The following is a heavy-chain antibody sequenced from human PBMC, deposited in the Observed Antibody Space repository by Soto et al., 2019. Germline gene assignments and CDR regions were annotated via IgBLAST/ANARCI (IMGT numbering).Heavy chain of an antibody. CDR2: IQGTGGNI. CDR3: AKDFELGSIGSRPLDY. Sequence: GGSLRLSCVASGFTFSSYAMSWVRQAPGKGLEWVTGIQGTGGNIYYADSVRGRFTISRDDSRNTLYLQMDSLRAEDTAVYFCAKDFELGSIGSRPLDYWGQGTLVTVSS. CDR1: GFTFSSYA. J-gene: IGHJ4*02. D-gene: IGHD2-15*01. V-gene: IGHV3-23*01.